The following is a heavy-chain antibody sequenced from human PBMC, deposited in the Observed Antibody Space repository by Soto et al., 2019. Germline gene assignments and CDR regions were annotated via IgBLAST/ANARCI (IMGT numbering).Heavy chain of an antibody. CDR3: AKECRGGGTPGWFDP. V-gene: IGHV3-30*18. Sequence: QVQLVESGGGVVQPGRSLRLSCAASGFTFSSYGMHWVRQAPGKGLEWVAVISYDGSNKYYADSVKGRFTISRDNSKNTLYLQMNSLRAEDTAVYYCAKECRGGGTPGWFDPWGQGTLVTVSS. D-gene: IGHD2-15*01. CDR1: GFTFSSYG. J-gene: IGHJ5*02. CDR2: ISYDGSNK.